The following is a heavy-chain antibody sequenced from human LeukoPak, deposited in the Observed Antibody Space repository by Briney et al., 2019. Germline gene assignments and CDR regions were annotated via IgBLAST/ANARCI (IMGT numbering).Heavy chain of an antibody. V-gene: IGHV3-9*01. Sequence: PGGSLRLSCAASGFTFDDYAMDWVRQAPGKGLEWVSGISWNSGSIGYADSVKGRFTISRDNAKNSLYLQMNSLRAEDTALYYCAKDHVLRFLGGGVDYWGQGTLVTVSS. J-gene: IGHJ4*02. D-gene: IGHD3-3*01. CDR1: GFTFDDYA. CDR3: AKDHVLRFLGGGVDY. CDR2: ISWNSGSI.